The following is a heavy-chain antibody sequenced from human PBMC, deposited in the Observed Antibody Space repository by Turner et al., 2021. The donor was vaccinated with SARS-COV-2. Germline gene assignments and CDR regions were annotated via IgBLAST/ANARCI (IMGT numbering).Heavy chain of an antibody. CDR1: GGTFSSYP. V-gene: IGHV1-69*04. D-gene: IGHD3-10*01. J-gene: IGHJ4*02. Sequence: QVQLVQSGAEVQKPGSSVKVSCKASGGTFSSYPITWVRQAPGQGLEWMGRIIPILGIANYAKKLQGRVTITADKSTSTAYMELSSLRSEDTAVYYCARINSGGFDYWGRGTLVTVSS. CDR2: IIPILGIA. CDR3: ARINSGGFDY.